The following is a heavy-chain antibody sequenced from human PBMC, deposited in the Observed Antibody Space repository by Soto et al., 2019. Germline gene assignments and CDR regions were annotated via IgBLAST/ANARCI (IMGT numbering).Heavy chain of an antibody. CDR1: GFTFSSYA. CDR3: GQGLGYKLGYDAVDI. D-gene: IGHD3-16*01. CDR2: VSGSGGST. J-gene: IGHJ3*02. V-gene: IGHV3-23*01. Sequence: EVQLLESGGGSVQPGGSLRLSCAASGFTFSSYAMSWVRQAPGKGLEWVSGVSGSGGSTYWVDSVKGRFTISRDNSKKSLYLSMHCRRAEQTAGYYWGQGLGYKLGYDAVDIWGQGTM.